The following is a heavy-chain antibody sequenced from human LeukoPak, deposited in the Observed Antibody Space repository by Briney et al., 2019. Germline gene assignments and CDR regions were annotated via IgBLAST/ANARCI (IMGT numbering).Heavy chain of an antibody. J-gene: IGHJ6*03. CDR2: IKQDGNEK. Sequence: GGSLRLSCVASGFIFSSYWMSWVRQAPGKGLEWVANIKQDGNEKYYVDSVKGRFTISRDNAKNSLYPQMNSLRVEDTAVYYCARTQYCSSSNCYSYSYYYYMDVWGKGTTVTVSS. V-gene: IGHV3-7*01. CDR1: GFIFSSYW. D-gene: IGHD2-2*01. CDR3: ARTQYCSSSNCYSYSYYYYMDV.